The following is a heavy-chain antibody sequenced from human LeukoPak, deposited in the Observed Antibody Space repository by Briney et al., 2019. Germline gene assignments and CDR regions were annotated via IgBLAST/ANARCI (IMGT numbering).Heavy chain of an antibody. CDR3: ARDDPLYYYYYMDV. V-gene: IGHV3-30*04. CDR1: GFTFSSYA. CDR2: ISYDGSNK. Sequence: GGSLRLSCAASGFTFSSYAMHWVRQAPGKGLEWVAVISYDGSNKYYADSVKGRFTISRDNSKNTLYLQMNSLRAEDTAVYYCARDDPLYYYYYMDVWGKGTTVTVSS. J-gene: IGHJ6*03.